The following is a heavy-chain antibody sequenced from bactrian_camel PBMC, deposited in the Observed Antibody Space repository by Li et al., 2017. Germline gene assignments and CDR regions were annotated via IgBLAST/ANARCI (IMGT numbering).Heavy chain of an antibody. J-gene: IGHJ4*01. V-gene: IGHV3S42*01. Sequence: DVQLVESGGGSVQAGGSLRLACKVSVHLRGCVTWFRRPPGKEREGVAAIDDYGGTRYADSVKGRFTISRDNAKDTLYLQMNSLKIEDTAVYYCALGSSRQATMTARGKGTQVTVS. CDR1: VHLRGC. D-gene: IGHD3*01. CDR2: IDDYGGT.